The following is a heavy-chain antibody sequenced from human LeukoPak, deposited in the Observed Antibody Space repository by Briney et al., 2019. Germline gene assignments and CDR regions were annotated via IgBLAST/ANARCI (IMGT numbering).Heavy chain of an antibody. Sequence: PSETLSLTCTVPGGSISSYYWSWIRQPPGKGLEWIGYIYYSGSTNYNPSLKGRVTISVDTSKNQFSLKLSSVTAADTAVYYCARHGGYSYGWNYFDDWGQGTLVTVSS. D-gene: IGHD5-18*01. V-gene: IGHV4-59*08. CDR3: ARHGGYSYGWNYFDD. CDR2: IYYSGST. J-gene: IGHJ4*02. CDR1: GGSISSYY.